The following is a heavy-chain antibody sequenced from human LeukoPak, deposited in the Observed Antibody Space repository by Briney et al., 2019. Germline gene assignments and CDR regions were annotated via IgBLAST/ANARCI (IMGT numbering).Heavy chain of an antibody. CDR3: ASAGGTGYYFDY. D-gene: IGHD3/OR15-3a*01. Sequence: PSETLSLTCAVSGGSISSSNWWSWVRQPPGKGLEWIGETYHSGSTNYNPSLKSRVTKSVDKSKNQFSLKLSSVTAADTAVYYCASAGGTGYYFDYWGQGTLVTVSS. V-gene: IGHV4-4*02. CDR1: GGSISSSNW. J-gene: IGHJ4*02. CDR2: TYHSGST.